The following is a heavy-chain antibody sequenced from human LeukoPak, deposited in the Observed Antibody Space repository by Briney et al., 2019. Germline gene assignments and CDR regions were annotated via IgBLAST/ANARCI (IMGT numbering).Heavy chain of an antibody. Sequence: GGSLRLSCEVSGFSFSSNWMSWVRQAPGKGLEWVAHIKQDASETYYVDSVKGRFTISRDNSKNTLYLQMNSLRADDTAIYYCARNQQLGGHSYYYYGMDVWGQGTTVTVSS. CDR2: IKQDASET. J-gene: IGHJ6*02. V-gene: IGHV3-7*01. D-gene: IGHD3-16*01. CDR1: GFSFSSNW. CDR3: ARNQQLGGHSYYYYGMDV.